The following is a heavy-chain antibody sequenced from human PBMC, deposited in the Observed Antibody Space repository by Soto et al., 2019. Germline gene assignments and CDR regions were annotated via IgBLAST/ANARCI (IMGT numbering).Heavy chain of an antibody. CDR1: GGTFGSYA. Sequence: GASVKVSCKASGGTFGSYAISWVRQAPGQGLEWMGGIIPIFGTANYAQKFQGRVTITADESTSTAYMELSSLRSEDTAVYYCARPRLAVDSSGWYSELTAYYYYGMDVWGQGTTVTVSS. CDR2: IIPIFGTA. D-gene: IGHD6-19*01. V-gene: IGHV1-69*13. CDR3: ARPRLAVDSSGWYSELTAYYYYGMDV. J-gene: IGHJ6*02.